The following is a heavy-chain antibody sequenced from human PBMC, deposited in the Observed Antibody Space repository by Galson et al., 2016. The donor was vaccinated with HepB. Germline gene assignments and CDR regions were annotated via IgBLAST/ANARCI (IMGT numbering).Heavy chain of an antibody. CDR2: IVVGSGNT. CDR1: GFTFINSA. J-gene: IGHJ6*03. D-gene: IGHD2/OR15-2a*01. V-gene: IGHV1-58*01. CDR3: AADELKEINFLSTRCRYYYHYMDV. Sequence: SVKVSCKASGFTFINSAVQWVRQARGQRLEWIGWIVVGSGNTNYQQKFQERVTISRDMSTSTVYMELSSLRSEDTAVYYCAADELKEINFLSTRCRYYYHYMDVWGEGTTVTVTS.